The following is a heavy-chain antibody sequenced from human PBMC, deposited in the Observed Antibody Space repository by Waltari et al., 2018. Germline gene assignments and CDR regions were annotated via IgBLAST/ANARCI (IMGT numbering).Heavy chain of an antibody. CDR2: IDTDGSGT. CDR3: ARAGEGAAAYTFDI. Sequence: GKGLVWVSRIDTDGSGTGYAASVKDRFSISRDNAKNTLYLQMNSLRAEDTAVYYCARAGEGAAAYTFDIWGQGTMVTVSS. D-gene: IGHD6-13*01. J-gene: IGHJ3*02. V-gene: IGHV3-74*01.